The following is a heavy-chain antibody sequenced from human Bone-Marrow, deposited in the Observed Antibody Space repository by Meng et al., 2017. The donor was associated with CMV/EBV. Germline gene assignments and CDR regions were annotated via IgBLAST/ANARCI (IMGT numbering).Heavy chain of an antibody. J-gene: IGHJ6*02. V-gene: IGHV3-11*04. Sequence: GESLKISCAASGFTFSDYYMSWIRQAPGKGLEWVSYISSSGSTIYYADSVKGRFTIPRDNAKNSLYLQLSSLRAEDTAVYYCATFRCSGNRCFSSYFYYGMDAWGQGTTVTVSS. CDR2: ISSSGSTI. CDR1: GFTFSDYY. D-gene: IGHD2/OR15-2a*01. CDR3: ATFRCSGNRCFSSYFYYGMDA.